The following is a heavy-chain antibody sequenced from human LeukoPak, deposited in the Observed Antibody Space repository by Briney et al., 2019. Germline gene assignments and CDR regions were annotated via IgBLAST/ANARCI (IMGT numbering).Heavy chain of an antibody. Sequence: ASVKVSCKASGYTFSSYFIHWVRQAPGQGLEWMGIINPSGGSTSYAQKFQGRVTMTSDMSTGIAYMELSSLISEDSAVYYCARGSRTIYYFDYWGQGTLVTVSS. CDR2: INPSGGST. D-gene: IGHD1-1*01. CDR3: ARGSRTIYYFDY. J-gene: IGHJ4*02. V-gene: IGHV1-46*01. CDR1: GYTFSSYF.